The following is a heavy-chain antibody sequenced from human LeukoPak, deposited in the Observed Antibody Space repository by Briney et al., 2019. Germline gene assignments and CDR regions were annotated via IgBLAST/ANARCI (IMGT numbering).Heavy chain of an antibody. D-gene: IGHD5-18*01. Sequence: SETLSLTCTVSGGSISSYYWSWIRQPPGKGLEWIGEINHSGSTNYNPSLKSRVTISVDTSKNQFSLKLSSVTAADTAVYYCARRAAMVRPVDYWGQGTLVTVSS. J-gene: IGHJ4*02. CDR1: GGSISSYY. CDR2: INHSGST. V-gene: IGHV4-34*01. CDR3: ARRAAMVRPVDY.